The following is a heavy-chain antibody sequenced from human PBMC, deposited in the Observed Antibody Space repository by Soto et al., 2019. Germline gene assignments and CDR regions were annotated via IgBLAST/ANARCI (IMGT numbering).Heavy chain of an antibody. V-gene: IGHV3-23*01. CDR3: AKGPSRYSSVWYLTPNYYYYGMDV. Sequence: HPGGSLRLSCAASGFTFSSYAMSWVRQAPGKGLEWVSAISGSGGSTYYADSVKGRFTISRDNSKNTLYLQMNSLRAEDTAVYYCAKGPSRYSSVWYLTPNYYYYGMDVWGQGTTVTVSS. CDR2: ISGSGGST. J-gene: IGHJ6*02. D-gene: IGHD6-19*01. CDR1: GFTFSSYA.